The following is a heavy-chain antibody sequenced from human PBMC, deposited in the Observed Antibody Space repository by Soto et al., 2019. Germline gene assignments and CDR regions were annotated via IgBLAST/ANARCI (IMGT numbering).Heavy chain of an antibody. V-gene: IGHV3-23*01. Sequence: EVQLLESGGGLVQRGGSLRLSCAASGFPFSSYVMSWVRQAPGKGLEWVSGISGGGSNTFYADSVKGRFTISRDNSKNTLLLQMNSLGAEDTAVYYCARAECSSPDCLTAYYSYGLDVWGQGSTVTVSS. CDR1: GFPFSSYV. CDR3: ARAECSSPDCLTAYYSYGLDV. J-gene: IGHJ6*02. D-gene: IGHD3-9*01. CDR2: ISGGGSNT.